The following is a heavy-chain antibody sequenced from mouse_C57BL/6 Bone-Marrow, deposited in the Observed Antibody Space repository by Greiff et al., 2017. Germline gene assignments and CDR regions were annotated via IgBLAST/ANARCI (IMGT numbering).Heavy chain of an antibody. CDR2: FHPYNDDT. CDR3: ARNSTYFYYFDY. J-gene: IGHJ2*01. D-gene: IGHD5-1*01. V-gene: IGHV1-47*01. CDR1: GYTFTTYP. Sequence: VHLVESGAELVKPGASVKMSCKASGYTFTTYPIEWMKQNHGKSLEWIGNFHPYNDDTKYNEKFKGKATLTVEKSSNSVYLELSRLTSDDSAFYYCARNSTYFYYFDYWGQGAILTVST.